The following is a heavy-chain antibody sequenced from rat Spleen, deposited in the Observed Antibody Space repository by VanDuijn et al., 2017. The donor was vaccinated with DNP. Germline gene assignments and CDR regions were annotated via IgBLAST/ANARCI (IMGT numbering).Heavy chain of an antibody. J-gene: IGHJ4*01. CDR2: INTGGGNT. CDR3: ARDEGSYYYAMDA. D-gene: IGHD1-11*01. V-gene: IGHV5S13*01. Sequence: EVQLVESGGGLVQPGRSLKLSCEASGFTFSNHGMAWVRQAPTKGLEWVASINTGGGNTYYPDSVKGRFTISRDNAKNTLYLQMNGLRSEDTATYYCARDEGSYYYAMDAWGQGTSVTVSS. CDR1: GFTFSNHG.